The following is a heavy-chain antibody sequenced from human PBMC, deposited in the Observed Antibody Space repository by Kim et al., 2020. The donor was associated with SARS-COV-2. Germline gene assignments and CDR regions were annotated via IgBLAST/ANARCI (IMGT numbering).Heavy chain of an antibody. J-gene: IGHJ3*02. CDR2: ITSTSSFK. CDR1: GFTFSSYT. D-gene: IGHD6-19*01. Sequence: GGSLRLSCVASGFTFSSYTMNWVRQAPGKGLEWVASITSTSSFKYYADSLKGRFTISRDNSKNSLYLQMDSLRVEDTAVYYCVRGSGWYPHDAFDIWGQGKRVPVSS. V-gene: IGHV3-21*06. CDR3: VRGSGWYPHDAFDI.